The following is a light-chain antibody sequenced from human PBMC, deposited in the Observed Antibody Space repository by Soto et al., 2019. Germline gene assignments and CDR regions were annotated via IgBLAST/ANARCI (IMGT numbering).Light chain of an antibody. V-gene: IGKV3-20*01. Sequence: VLTQSPGTLSLSPGGRATLSCRASQSVSRRLAWYQQRPGQSPRLLISGASMRASGVPVRFIGSGSGTDFTLTITRLEPEDFAVYYCQRYGGSPITFGLGTRLEIK. CDR2: GAS. J-gene: IGKJ5*01. CDR3: QRYGGSPIT. CDR1: QSVSRR.